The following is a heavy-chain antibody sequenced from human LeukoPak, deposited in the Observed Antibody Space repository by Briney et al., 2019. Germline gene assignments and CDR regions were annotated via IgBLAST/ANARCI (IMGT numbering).Heavy chain of an antibody. Sequence: GKPLKFPCMSSGYSFTSSCIAWAGQIPGKGLEWMGIIYPVDSDTRFSPSFQGQVTISADKSISTAYLQWSSLKASDTAMYYCASTVDSSGYSFDYWGQGTLVTVSS. D-gene: IGHD3-22*01. CDR1: GYSFTSSC. CDR3: ASTVDSSGYSFDY. J-gene: IGHJ4*02. V-gene: IGHV5-51*01. CDR2: IYPVDSDT.